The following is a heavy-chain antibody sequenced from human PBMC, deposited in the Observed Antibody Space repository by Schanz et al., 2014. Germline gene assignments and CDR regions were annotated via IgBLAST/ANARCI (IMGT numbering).Heavy chain of an antibody. D-gene: IGHD3-22*01. CDR1: GGTFSSFA. J-gene: IGHJ3*02. V-gene: IGHV1-69*04. CDR2: IIPILGME. CDR3: ARDIQYHYDTSGPVGAFDI. Sequence: QVQLVQSGAEVKKPGSSVKVSCKASGGTFSSFAIFWVRQAPGQGLEWMGTIIPILGMENYAQKFQGRVTITADISTSTAYMDLSRLRSDDTAVYYCARDIQYHYDTSGPVGAFDIWGQGTVVTVSS.